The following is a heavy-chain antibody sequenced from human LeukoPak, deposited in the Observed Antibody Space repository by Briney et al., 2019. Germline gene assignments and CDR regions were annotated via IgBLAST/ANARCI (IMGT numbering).Heavy chain of an antibody. CDR2: ISSSSSYI. D-gene: IGHD2-2*01. J-gene: IGHJ4*02. CDR1: GFTFRSYS. V-gene: IGHV3-21*01. Sequence: PGGSLRLSCAASGFTFRSYSMNWVRQAPGKGLEWVSSISSSSSYIYYADSVKGRFTISRDNAKNSLYLQMNSLRAEDTAVYYCAREGMGVPAAPFDYWGQGTLVTVSS. CDR3: AREGMGVPAAPFDY.